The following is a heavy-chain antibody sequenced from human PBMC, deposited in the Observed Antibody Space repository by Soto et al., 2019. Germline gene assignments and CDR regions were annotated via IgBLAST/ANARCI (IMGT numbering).Heavy chain of an antibody. CDR2: ISAHNGNT. V-gene: IGHV1-18*01. CDR3: ARGRYGDY. CDR1: GYTFTSYG. J-gene: IGHJ4*02. D-gene: IGHD1-1*01. Sequence: QVHLVQSGAEVKKPGASVKVSCKASGYTFTSYGITWVRQAPGQGLEWMGWISAHNGNTDYAQKLQGRVIVTRDTSTSTAYMGLRSLLSDDTAVYFCARGRYGDYWGQGALVTASS.